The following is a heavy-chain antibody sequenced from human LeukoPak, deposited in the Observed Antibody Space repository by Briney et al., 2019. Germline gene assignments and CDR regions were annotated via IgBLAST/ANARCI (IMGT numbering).Heavy chain of an antibody. V-gene: IGHV3-15*01. J-gene: IGHJ4*02. CDR2: IKSKTDGGTT. D-gene: IGHD1-26*01. CDR3: TTPAYSGSSWDFDY. CDR1: GFTFSNYW. Sequence: PGGSLRLSCAASGFTFSNYWMSWVRLAPGKGLEWVGRIKSKTDGGTTDYAAPVKGRFTISRDDSKNTLYLQMNSLKTEDTAVYYCTTPAYSGSSWDFDYWGQGTLVTVSS.